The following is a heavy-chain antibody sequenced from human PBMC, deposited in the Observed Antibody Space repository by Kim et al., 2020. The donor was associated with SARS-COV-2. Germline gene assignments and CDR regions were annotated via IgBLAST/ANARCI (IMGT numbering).Heavy chain of an antibody. CDR1: GFTFGNYA. Sequence: GGSLRLSCAASGFTFGNYAMHWVRQAPGKGLEWVSGISSNSDTTCYADSVKGRITISRDNAKNSLYLPVNSLRLEDTALYYCAKRDSGSSRYFDSWGQGTLITVSS. D-gene: IGHD1-26*01. CDR2: ISSNSDTT. CDR3: AKRDSGSSRYFDS. V-gene: IGHV3-9*01. J-gene: IGHJ4*02.